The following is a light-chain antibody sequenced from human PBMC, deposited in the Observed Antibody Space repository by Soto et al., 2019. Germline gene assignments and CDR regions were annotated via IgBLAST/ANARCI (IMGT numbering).Light chain of an antibody. Sequence: QSVLTQPASVSGSPGQSITISCTGTSSDVGGYNYVSWYQQHPGKAPKLMIYDVSNRPSGVSNRFSGSKSGNTASLTISXXXXXXEADYYCSSYTSSSLVFGGGTKVTVL. CDR3: SSYTSSSLV. CDR1: SSDVGGYNY. CDR2: DVS. V-gene: IGLV2-14*01. J-gene: IGLJ2*01.